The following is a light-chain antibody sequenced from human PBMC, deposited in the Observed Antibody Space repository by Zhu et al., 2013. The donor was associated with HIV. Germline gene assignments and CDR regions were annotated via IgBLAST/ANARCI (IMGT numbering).Light chain of an antibody. CDR3: QQYGRSPLT. CDR2: GAS. CDR1: QSVSSN. J-gene: IGKJ4*01. Sequence: EIVMTQSPATLSVSPGERATLSCRASQSVSSNLAWYQQKPGQAPRLLIYGASTRATGIPARFSGGGSGTEFSLTISSLQSEDFAVYYCQQYGRSPLTFGGGTTVEIK. V-gene: IGKV3-15*01.